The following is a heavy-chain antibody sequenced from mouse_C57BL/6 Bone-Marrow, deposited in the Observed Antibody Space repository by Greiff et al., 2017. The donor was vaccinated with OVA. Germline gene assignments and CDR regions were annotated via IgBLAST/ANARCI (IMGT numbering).Heavy chain of an antibody. CDR1: GYTFTSYG. CDR2: IYPSSGNT. D-gene: IGHD1-1*01. V-gene: IGHV1-81*01. CDR3: ARSGSRDYAMDY. Sequence: VKLQESGAGLARPGASVKLSCTASGYTFTSYGLSWVKQRTGQGLEWIVEIYPSSGNTYYNEKLKGKATLTADKSYSTAYMELRSLTSEDSAVYVCARSGSRDYAMDYWGQGTSVTVSS. J-gene: IGHJ4*01.